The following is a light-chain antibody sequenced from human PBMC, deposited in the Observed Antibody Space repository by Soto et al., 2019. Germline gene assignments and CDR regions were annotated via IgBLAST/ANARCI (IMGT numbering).Light chain of an antibody. CDR2: DAS. CDR3: QQSYSNPPT. Sequence: DFQMTQSPSTLSASVGDRVTITCRASQNIRSRLAWFQQKPGKAPKLLIYDASSLESGVPTRFSGSGSGTDFTLTISSLQPEDFGIYYCQQSYSNPPTFGGGTKVDIK. CDR1: QNIRSR. J-gene: IGKJ4*01. V-gene: IGKV1-5*01.